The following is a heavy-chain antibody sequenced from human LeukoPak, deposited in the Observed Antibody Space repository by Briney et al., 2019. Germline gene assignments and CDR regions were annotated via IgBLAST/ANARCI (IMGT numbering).Heavy chain of an antibody. CDR1: GFTFSSYE. CDR3: ARDPEFSYGYYFDY. Sequence: GGSLRLSCAASGFTFSSYEMNWVRQAPGKGLEWVSYISGNGSPIYYADSVKGRFTISRDNSKNSLFLQLNSLRADDTAVYYCARDPEFSYGYYFDYWGQGILVTVSS. J-gene: IGHJ4*02. D-gene: IGHD5-18*01. V-gene: IGHV3-48*03. CDR2: ISGNGSPI.